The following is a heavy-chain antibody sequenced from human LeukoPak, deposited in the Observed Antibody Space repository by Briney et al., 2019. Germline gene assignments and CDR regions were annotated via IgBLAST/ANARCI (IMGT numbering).Heavy chain of an antibody. J-gene: IGHJ4*02. CDR1: GFTFSSYN. V-gene: IGHV3-23*01. CDR2: ISGSYGTT. CDR3: AKGNIAELPAAPYY. D-gene: IGHD2-2*01. Sequence: GGSLGLSCAASGFTFSSYNMNWVRQAPGKGLECVSSISGSYGTTYYADSVKGRFTISRDNSKNTLYLQMNSLRAEDTALYYCAKGNIAELPAAPYYWGQGTLVTVSS.